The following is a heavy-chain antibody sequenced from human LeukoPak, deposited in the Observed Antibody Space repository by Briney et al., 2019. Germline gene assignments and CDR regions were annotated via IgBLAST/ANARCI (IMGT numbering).Heavy chain of an antibody. J-gene: IGHJ4*02. V-gene: IGHV1-24*01. CDR3: ATETPVNYYDSSGYLSFDY. Sequence: ASVKVSCKVSGYTLTELSMHWVRQAPGKGLEWMGGFDPEDGETIYAQKFQGRVTMTEDTSTDTAYMELSSLRSEDTAVYYRATETPVNYYDSSGYLSFDYWGQGTLVTVSS. D-gene: IGHD3-22*01. CDR2: FDPEDGET. CDR1: GYTLTELS.